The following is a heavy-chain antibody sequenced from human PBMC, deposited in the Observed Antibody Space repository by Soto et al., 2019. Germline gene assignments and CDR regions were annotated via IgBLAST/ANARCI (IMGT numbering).Heavy chain of an antibody. D-gene: IGHD3-16*01. CDR3: ARVGLFDF. CDR2: ISGRGSTI. J-gene: IGHJ5*01. CDR1: GFTFSDYY. Sequence: GGSLRLSCAASGFTFSDYYMTWVRQSPGKGLEWVSYISGRGSTIYYADSVKGRFTICRDNAKDSLYLQMNSLRAEDTAVYYCARVGLFDFWGRGCLVTVAS. V-gene: IGHV3-11*01.